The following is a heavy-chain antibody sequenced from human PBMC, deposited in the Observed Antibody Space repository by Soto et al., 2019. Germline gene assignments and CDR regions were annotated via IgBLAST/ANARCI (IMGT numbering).Heavy chain of an antibody. V-gene: IGHV3-23*01. J-gene: IGHJ6*02. D-gene: IGHD2-8*01. Sequence: GALRLACAASGFTVGSHAMSCCRQSPVKVLEWVSSISGSGDGTYYGDSVKGRFTISRDSSSSTLYLQMDNLRGEDTAVYFCTRSRRSILMVYGFGGMDVWGQGTTVTVSS. CDR1: GFTVGSHA. CDR3: TRSRRSILMVYGFGGMDV. CDR2: ISGSGDGT.